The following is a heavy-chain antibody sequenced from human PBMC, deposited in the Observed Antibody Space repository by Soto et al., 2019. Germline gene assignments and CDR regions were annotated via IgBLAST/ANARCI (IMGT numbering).Heavy chain of an antibody. CDR3: MTTVTPSASHVFAI. CDR1: GYSFTSYW. V-gene: IGHV5-10-1*01. CDR2: IDPSDSYT. J-gene: IGHJ3*02. D-gene: IGHD4-4*01. Sequence: GESLKISCKGSGYSFTSYWISWVRQMPGKGLEWMGRIDPSDSYTNYSPSFQGHVTISADKSISTAYLQWSSLKASDTAMYYCMTTVTPSASHVFAICGQGTMVTGSS.